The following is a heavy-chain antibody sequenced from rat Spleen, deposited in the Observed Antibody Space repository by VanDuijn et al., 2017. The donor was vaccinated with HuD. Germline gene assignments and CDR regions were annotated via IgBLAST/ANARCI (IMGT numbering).Heavy chain of an antibody. CDR1: GFSLTSNG. CDR3: TSPFRWFAY. V-gene: IGHV2S12*01. J-gene: IGHJ3*01. Sequence: QVQLMESGPGLVQPSQTLSLTCTVSGFSLTSNGVSWVRQPPGKGLEWIAAISTGGNTYYNSGLKSRLSISRDTSKSQVFLKMNSLQTEDTAIYFCTSPFRWFAYWGQGTLVTVSS. CDR2: ISTGGNT.